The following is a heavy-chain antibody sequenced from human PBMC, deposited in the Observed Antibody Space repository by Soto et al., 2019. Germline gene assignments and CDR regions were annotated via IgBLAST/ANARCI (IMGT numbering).Heavy chain of an antibody. V-gene: IGHV4-4*07. CDR1: GGSMSSYY. Sequence: QVLLQQSGPGLVNPSETLSLTCTVSGGSMSSYYWTWIRQPAGKGLEWIGRVYSSGGTHYNPSLKSRVTISLDTSKNQFSLRLLSVTDADTAVYYCARGQRFSDWFDPWGQGTLVTVSS. CDR3: ARGQRFSDWFDP. CDR2: VYSSGGT. J-gene: IGHJ5*02. D-gene: IGHD3-3*01.